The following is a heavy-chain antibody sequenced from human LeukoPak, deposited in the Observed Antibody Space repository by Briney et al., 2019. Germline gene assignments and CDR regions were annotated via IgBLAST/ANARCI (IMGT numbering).Heavy chain of an antibody. V-gene: IGHV7-4-1*02. CDR1: EYTFTTYV. D-gene: IGHD2-21*02. J-gene: IGHJ4*01. CDR2: INTYTRNP. CDR3: ARQVGTASSHDFGH. Sequence: ASVKVSCKASEYTFTTYVLNWVRQAPGQGFEWMGFINTYTRNPTYAQGFTGRFVFSLDTSVSTAYLQISNLKAEDTAVYYCARQVGTASSHDFGHWGRGTLVTVSS.